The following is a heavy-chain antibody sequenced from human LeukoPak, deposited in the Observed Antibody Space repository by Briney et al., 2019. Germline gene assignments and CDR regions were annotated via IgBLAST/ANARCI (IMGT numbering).Heavy chain of an antibody. CDR3: ASYRYGSSFAFDI. V-gene: IGHV3-66*01. CDR1: GFTFSSYA. Sequence: PGGSLRLSCAASGFTFSSYAMSWVRQAPGKGLEWVSIIYSGGSTYYADSVKGRFTISRDNSKNTLYLQMNSLRAEDTAVYYCASYRYGSSFAFDIWGQGTMATASS. D-gene: IGHD6-6*01. J-gene: IGHJ3*02. CDR2: IYSGGST.